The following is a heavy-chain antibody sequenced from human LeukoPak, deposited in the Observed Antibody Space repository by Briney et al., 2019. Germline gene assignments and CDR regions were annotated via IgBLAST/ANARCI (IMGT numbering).Heavy chain of an antibody. CDR3: AREPTESTTAY. CDR2: IHFSGST. Sequence: PSETLSLTCTVSGGSMSDYYWSWIRQSAGRGLEWIGRIHFSGSTNYNPSLKSRVTMSLDTSKKQVSLRLTSVIAADTAIYYCAREPTESTTAYWGQGALVTVSS. CDR1: GGSMSDYY. D-gene: IGHD4-11*01. J-gene: IGHJ4*02. V-gene: IGHV4-4*07.